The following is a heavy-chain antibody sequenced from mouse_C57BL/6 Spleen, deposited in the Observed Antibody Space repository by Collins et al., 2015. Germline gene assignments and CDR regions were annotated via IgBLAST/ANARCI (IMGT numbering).Heavy chain of an antibody. J-gene: IGHJ2*01. Sequence: QVQLQQPGAELVKPGASVKLSCKASGYTFTSYWMQWVKQRPGQGLEWIGEIDPSDSYTNYNQKFKGKATLTVDTSSSTAYMQLSSLTSEDSAVYYCARVGLRYWGQGTTLTVSS. D-gene: IGHD1-1*01. CDR1: GYTFTSYW. CDR2: IDPSDSYT. CDR3: ARVGLRY. V-gene: IGHV1-50*01.